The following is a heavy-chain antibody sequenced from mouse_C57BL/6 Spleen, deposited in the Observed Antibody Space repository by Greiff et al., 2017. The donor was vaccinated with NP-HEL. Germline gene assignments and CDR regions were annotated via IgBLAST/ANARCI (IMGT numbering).Heavy chain of an antibody. D-gene: IGHD3-2*02. CDR1: GYTFTSYT. J-gene: IGHJ4*01. Sequence: QVQLKESGAELARPGASVKMSCKASGYTFTSYTMHWVKQRPGQGLEWIGYINPSSGYTKYNQKFKDKATLTADKSSSTAYMQLSSLTSEDSAVYYCARSLDSSGYDYAMDYWGQGTSVTVSS. V-gene: IGHV1-4*01. CDR2: INPSSGYT. CDR3: ARSLDSSGYDYAMDY.